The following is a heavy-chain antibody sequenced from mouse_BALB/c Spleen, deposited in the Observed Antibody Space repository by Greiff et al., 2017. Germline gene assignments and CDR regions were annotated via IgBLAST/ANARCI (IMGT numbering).Heavy chain of an antibody. Sequence: EVQLQQSGAELVKPGASVKLSCTASGFNIKDTYMHWVKQRPEQGLEWIGRIDPANGNTKYDPKLQGKATITADTSSNTAYLQLSSLTSEDTAVYYCARENGYVAWFAYWGQGTLVTVSA. CDR3: ARENGYVAWFAY. V-gene: IGHV14-3*02. J-gene: IGHJ3*01. CDR2: IDPANGNT. D-gene: IGHD2-2*01. CDR1: GFNIKDTY.